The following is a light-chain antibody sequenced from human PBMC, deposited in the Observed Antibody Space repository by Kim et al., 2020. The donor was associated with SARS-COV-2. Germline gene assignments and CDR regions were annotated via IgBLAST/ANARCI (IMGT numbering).Light chain of an antibody. CDR3: CSYAGSYTNYV. CDR2: DVS. J-gene: IGLJ1*01. Sequence: QSVTISGTGTSSDVGGYNYVSWYQQHPGKAPKVMIYDVSKRPSGVPDRFSGSKSGNTASLTISGLQAEDEADYYCCSYAGSYTNYVFGTGTKVTVL. V-gene: IGLV2-11*01. CDR1: SSDVGGYNY.